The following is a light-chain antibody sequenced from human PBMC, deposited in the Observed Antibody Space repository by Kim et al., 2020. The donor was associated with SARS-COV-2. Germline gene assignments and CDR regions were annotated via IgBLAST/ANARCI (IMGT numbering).Light chain of an antibody. CDR2: QDS. Sequence: SRGQTASITCSGDKLGDKYACWYQQKPGQSPVLVIYQDSKRPSGIPERFSGSNSGNTATLTISGTQAMDEADYYCQAWDSSTAYVVFGGGTQLTVL. CDR1: KLGDKY. V-gene: IGLV3-1*01. J-gene: IGLJ2*01. CDR3: QAWDSSTAYVV.